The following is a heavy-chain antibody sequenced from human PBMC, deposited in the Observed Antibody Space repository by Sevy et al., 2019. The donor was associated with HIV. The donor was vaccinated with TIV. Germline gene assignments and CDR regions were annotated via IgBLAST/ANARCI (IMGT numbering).Heavy chain of an antibody. V-gene: IGHV3-7*03. CDR2: IKKDGTDK. D-gene: IGHD3-10*01. J-gene: IGHJ4*02. CDR3: ARDRRVEYGGSDY. Sequence: GGSLRLSCVVSGFTFSNHWMTWVRQAPGKGLEWVANIKKDGTDKFYADSVMGRLSISRDNAKDLLYLQMNSLRVEDTAVYYCARDRRVEYGGSDYWGQGTLVTVSS. CDR1: GFTFSNHW.